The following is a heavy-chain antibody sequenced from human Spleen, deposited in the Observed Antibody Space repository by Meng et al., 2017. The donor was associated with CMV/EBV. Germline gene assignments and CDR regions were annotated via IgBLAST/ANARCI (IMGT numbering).Heavy chain of an antibody. Sequence: ASVKVSCKAFGYTFSGYYVHWVRQAPGQGPEWMGWINPNSGGTNYAQKFQGRVTMTRDTSISTAYMELSRLRSDDTAVYYCARLLFGHGYDCFDYWGQGTLVTVSS. V-gene: IGHV1-2*02. D-gene: IGHD5-18*01. CDR1: GYTFSGYY. CDR2: INPNSGGT. CDR3: ARLLFGHGYDCFDY. J-gene: IGHJ4*02.